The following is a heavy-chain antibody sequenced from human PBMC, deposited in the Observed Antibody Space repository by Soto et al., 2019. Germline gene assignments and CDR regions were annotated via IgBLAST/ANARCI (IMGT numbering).Heavy chain of an antibody. CDR1: GYTFTSYA. J-gene: IGHJ4*02. V-gene: IGHV1-3*01. CDR2: INAGNGNT. Sequence: ASVKVSCKASGYTFTSYAMHWVRQAPGQRLEWMGWINAGNGNTKYSQKFQGRVTITRDTSASTAYMELSSLRSEDTAVYYCARASITMIVVEPWGQGTLVTVSS. CDR3: ARASITMIVVEP. D-gene: IGHD3-22*01.